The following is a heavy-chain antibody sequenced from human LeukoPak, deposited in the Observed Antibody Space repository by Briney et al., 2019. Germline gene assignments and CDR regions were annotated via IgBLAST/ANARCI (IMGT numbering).Heavy chain of an antibody. CDR2: LNETGETT. CDR1: GFTFSSHA. CDR3: EKQWLVGG. Sequence: GGSLRLSCVASGFTFSSHAKNWVRQAPGKGLEWISSLNETGETTDYAGSVRGRFTISRDNSKNTLYLQMNSLRADDTARYYCEKQWLVGGWGQGTLVTVSS. V-gene: IGHV3-23*01. D-gene: IGHD6-19*01. J-gene: IGHJ4*02.